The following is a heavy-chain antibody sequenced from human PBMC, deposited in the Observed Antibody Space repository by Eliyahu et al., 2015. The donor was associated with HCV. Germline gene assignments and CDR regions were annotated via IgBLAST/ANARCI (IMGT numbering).Heavy chain of an antibody. CDR3: ASGGGGIAVAGTGGWFDP. Sequence: QVQLQESGPGLVKPSETLSLTCTVSGGSIXTYYWSWIXQPPGKGLEWIGYIHYSGSTNYNPSLKSRVTISVDTSRNQFSLKLTSVTAADTXIYYCASGGGGIAVAGTGGWFDPWGLGTLVTVSS. CDR1: GGSIXTYY. CDR2: IHYSGST. J-gene: IGHJ5*02. D-gene: IGHD6-19*01. V-gene: IGHV4-59*01.